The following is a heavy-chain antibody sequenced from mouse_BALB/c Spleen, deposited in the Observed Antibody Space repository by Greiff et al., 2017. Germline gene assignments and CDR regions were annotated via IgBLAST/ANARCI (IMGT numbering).Heavy chain of an antibody. CDR2: ISCYNGAT. CDR1: GYSFTGYY. CDR3: ARGMITTSYFDY. V-gene: IGHV1S34*01. J-gene: IGHJ2*01. D-gene: IGHD2-4*01. Sequence: LVKTGASVKISCKASGYSFTGYYMHWVKQSHGKSLEWIGYISCYNGATSYNQKFKGKATFTVDTSSSTAYMQFNSLTSEDSAVYYCARGMITTSYFDYWGQGTTLPVSS.